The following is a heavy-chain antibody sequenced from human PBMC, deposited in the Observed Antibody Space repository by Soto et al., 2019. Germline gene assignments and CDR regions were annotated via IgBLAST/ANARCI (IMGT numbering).Heavy chain of an antibody. CDR1: GFTFSTYW. V-gene: IGHV3-74*01. CDR3: VRDRPHNWFDP. CDR2: IETDGSRT. D-gene: IGHD6-6*01. Sequence: EVQLVESGGGLVQPGGSLRLSCAASGFTFSTYWMHWVRQAPGKGPVWVSRIETDGSRTTYADSVKGRFTISRDNAKNMIYLQMNSLRVEDTAVYYCVRDRPHNWFDPWGQGTLVTVSS. J-gene: IGHJ5*02.